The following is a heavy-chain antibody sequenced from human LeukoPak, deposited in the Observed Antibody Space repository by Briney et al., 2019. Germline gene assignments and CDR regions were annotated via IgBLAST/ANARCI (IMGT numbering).Heavy chain of an antibody. J-gene: IGHJ2*01. CDR2: ISGSGGST. V-gene: IGHV3-23*01. Sequence: GGSLRLSCAASGFTFSSYAMSWVRQAPGKGLEWVSAISGSGGSTYYADSVKGRFTISRDNSKNTLYLQMNSLRAEDTDVYYCAKDYCGGDCYPFTDWYFDLWGRGTLVTVSS. D-gene: IGHD2-21*02. CDR3: AKDYCGGDCYPFTDWYFDL. CDR1: GFTFSSYA.